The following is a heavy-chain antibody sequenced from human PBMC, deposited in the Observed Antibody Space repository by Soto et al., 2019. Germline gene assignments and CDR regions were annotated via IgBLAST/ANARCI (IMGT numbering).Heavy chain of an antibody. Sequence: QVQLVQSGAEVKKPGSSVKVSCKASGGTFSRYGLNWVRQAPGRGHEWMGGIIPIFGTSNYAHKFQGRVTITADESTSRAYMEVSRLRSEDTAVYYCATAGGYCSSTACLDYWGQGTLITVSS. D-gene: IGHD2-2*01. V-gene: IGHV1-69*01. J-gene: IGHJ4*02. CDR1: GGTFSRYG. CDR3: ATAGGYCSSTACLDY. CDR2: IIPIFGTS.